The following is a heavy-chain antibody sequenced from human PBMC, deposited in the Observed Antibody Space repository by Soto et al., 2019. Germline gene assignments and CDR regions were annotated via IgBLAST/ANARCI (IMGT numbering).Heavy chain of an antibody. D-gene: IGHD1-26*01. J-gene: IGHJ5*02. CDR3: ATSPRAYSGSYHNWFDP. V-gene: IGHV1-69*13. CDR2: IIPIFGTA. CDR1: GGTFSSYA. Sequence: SVKVSCKASGGTFSSYAISWVRQAPGQGLEWMGGIIPIFGTANYAQKFQGRVTITADESTSTAYMELSSLRSEDTAVYYCATSPRAYSGSYHNWFDPWGQGTLVTVSS.